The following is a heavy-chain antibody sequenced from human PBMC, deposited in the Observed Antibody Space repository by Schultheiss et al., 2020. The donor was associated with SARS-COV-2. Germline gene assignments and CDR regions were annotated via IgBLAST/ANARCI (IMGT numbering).Heavy chain of an antibody. CDR2: ISSSSSYI. CDR1: GFTFSSYA. Sequence: GESLKISCAASGFTFSSYAMSWVRQAPGKGLEWVSSISSSSSYIYYADSVKGRFTISRDNAKNSLYLQMNSLRAEDTAVYYCARLRLKYYYYMDVWGKGTTVTVSS. D-gene: IGHD3-16*01. J-gene: IGHJ6*03. CDR3: ARLRLKYYYYMDV. V-gene: IGHV3-21*01.